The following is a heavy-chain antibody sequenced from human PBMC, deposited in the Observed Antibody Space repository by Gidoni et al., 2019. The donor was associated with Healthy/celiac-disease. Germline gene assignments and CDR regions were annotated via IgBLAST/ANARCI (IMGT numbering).Heavy chain of an antibody. Sequence: QAQLQQLGAGLLKPSETLSLTCAVDRGPFSGYYWSWIRQPTGKGREWIGEINHSVSNNYNPTLRSRVTIAVDTSKNQFTLRLSSVADADTDVYYCARGGYSYGEDYWGQGTLVTVSS. D-gene: IGHD5-18*01. J-gene: IGHJ4*02. CDR3: ARGGYSYGEDY. CDR1: RGPFSGYY. V-gene: IGHV4-34*01. CDR2: INHSVSN.